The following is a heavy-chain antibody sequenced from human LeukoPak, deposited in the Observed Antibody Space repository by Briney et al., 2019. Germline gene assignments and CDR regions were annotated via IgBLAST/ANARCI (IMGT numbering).Heavy chain of an antibody. CDR2: TYHSGST. Sequence: SGTLSLTCAASGGSISSSNWWSWVRQPPGKGLEWIGETYHSGSTNYNPSLKSRVTISVDKSKNQFSLKLSSVTTADTAVYYCARGRPNYDILTGYVGYWGQGTLVTVSS. V-gene: IGHV4-4*02. CDR3: ARGRPNYDILTGYVGY. D-gene: IGHD3-9*01. J-gene: IGHJ4*02. CDR1: GGSISSSNW.